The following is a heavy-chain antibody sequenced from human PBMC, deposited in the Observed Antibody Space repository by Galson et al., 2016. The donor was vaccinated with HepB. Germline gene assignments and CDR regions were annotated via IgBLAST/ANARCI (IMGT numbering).Heavy chain of an antibody. CDR2: IKSDGGDT. D-gene: IGHD3-22*01. CDR3: ARSTRGYHD. J-gene: IGHJ3*01. Sequence: SLRLSCAMSGLTFSKYAMQWVRQAPGKGLVWVSRIKSDGGDTIYADPVKGRFTISRDNAKKTLYLQMNSLRAEDTAVYYCARSTRGYHDWGQGTKVTVSS. CDR1: GLTFSKYA. V-gene: IGHV3-74*01.